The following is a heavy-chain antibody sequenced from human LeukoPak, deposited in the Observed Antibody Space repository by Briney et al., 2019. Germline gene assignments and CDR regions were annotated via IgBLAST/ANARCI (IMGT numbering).Heavy chain of an antibody. CDR3: AGGVKIQLWLWPSNWFDP. CDR1: GGSISSYY. V-gene: IGHV4-59*04. CDR2: IYYSGST. D-gene: IGHD5-18*01. Sequence: PSETLSLTCTVSGGSISSYYWSWIRQPPGKGLEWIGYIYYSGSTYYNPSLKSRVTISVDTSKNQFSLKLSSVTAADTAVYYCAGGVKIQLWLWPSNWFDPWGQGTLVTVSS. J-gene: IGHJ5*02.